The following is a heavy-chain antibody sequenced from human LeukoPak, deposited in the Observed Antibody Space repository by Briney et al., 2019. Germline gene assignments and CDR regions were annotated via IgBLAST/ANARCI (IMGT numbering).Heavy chain of an antibody. CDR1: GFTFSSYS. V-gene: IGHV3-48*01. D-gene: IGHD2-2*01. Sequence: GGSLRLSCAASGFTFSSYSMNWVRQAPGKGLEWVSYISSSSSTIYYADSVKGRFTISRDNAKNSLYLQMNSLRAEDTAVYYCARGPEAVVVPAATAHWGQGTLVTVSS. CDR3: ARGPEAVVVPAATAH. J-gene: IGHJ1*01. CDR2: ISSSSSTI.